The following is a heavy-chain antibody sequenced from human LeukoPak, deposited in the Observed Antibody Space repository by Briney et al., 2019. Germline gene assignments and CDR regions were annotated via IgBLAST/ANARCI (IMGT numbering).Heavy chain of an antibody. V-gene: IGHV4-31*03. CDR2: IYYSGST. CDR1: GGSISSGGYY. Sequence: PSETLSLTCTVSGGSISSGGYYWSWIRQHPGKGLEWIGYIYYSGSTYYNPSLKSRVTISVDTSKNQFSLKLSSVTAADTAVYYCARALVVVTAAFDIWGQGTMVTVSS. D-gene: IGHD2-21*02. J-gene: IGHJ3*02. CDR3: ARALVVVTAAFDI.